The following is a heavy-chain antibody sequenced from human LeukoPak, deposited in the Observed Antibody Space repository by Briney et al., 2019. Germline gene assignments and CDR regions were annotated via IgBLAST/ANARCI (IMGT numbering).Heavy chain of an antibody. Sequence: ASVKVSCKASGYTFTSYGISWVRQAPGQGLEWMGRINSYSGGTNYALKFQGRVTMTRDTSMSTAYMDLSSLTSDDTAVYFCVRDNGAYWGQGTLVTVSS. CDR3: VRDNGAY. J-gene: IGHJ4*02. D-gene: IGHD2-8*01. CDR1: GYTFTSYG. V-gene: IGHV1-2*06. CDR2: INSYSGGT.